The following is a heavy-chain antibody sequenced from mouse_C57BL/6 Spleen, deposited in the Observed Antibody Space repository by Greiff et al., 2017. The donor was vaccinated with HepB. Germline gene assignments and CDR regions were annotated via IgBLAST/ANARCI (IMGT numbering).Heavy chain of an antibody. CDR3: ARLDGYYGFAY. J-gene: IGHJ3*01. V-gene: IGHV5-4*01. CDR2: ISDGGSYT. CDR1: GFTFSSYA. D-gene: IGHD2-3*01. Sequence: EVQRVESGGGLVKPGGSLKLSCAASGFTFSSYAMSWVRQTPEKRLEWVATISDGGSYTYYPDNVKGRFTISRDNAKNNLYLQMSHLKSEDTAMYYCARLDGYYGFAYWGQGTLVTVSA.